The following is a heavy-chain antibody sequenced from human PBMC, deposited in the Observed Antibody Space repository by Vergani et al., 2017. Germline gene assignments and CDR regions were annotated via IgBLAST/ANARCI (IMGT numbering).Heavy chain of an antibody. D-gene: IGHD6-13*01. CDR1: GGSISSGSYY. V-gene: IGHV4-61*02. CDR2: IYTSGST. J-gene: IGHJ4*02. Sequence: QVQLQESCPGLVKPSQTLSLTCTGSGGSISSGSYYWSWIRQPAGKGLEWIGRIYTSGSTNYNPSLKSRVTMSVDTSKNQFSLKLSSVTAADTAVYYCARDTRSSSWYAGFDYWGQGTLVTVSS. CDR3: ARDTRSSSWYAGFDY.